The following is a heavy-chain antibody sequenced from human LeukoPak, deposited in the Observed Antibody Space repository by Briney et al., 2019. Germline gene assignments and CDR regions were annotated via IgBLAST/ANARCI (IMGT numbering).Heavy chain of an antibody. V-gene: IGHV3-7*01. CDR3: ARDSSNWAAAGFDY. Sequence: GGSLRLSCAASGFTFSSYWMSWVRQAPGKGLEWVANIKQDGSEKYYVDSVKGRFTISRDNAKNSLYLQMNSLRAEDTAVYYCARDSSNWAAAGFDYWGQGTLVTVSS. D-gene: IGHD6-13*01. CDR1: GFTFSSYW. J-gene: IGHJ4*02. CDR2: IKQDGSEK.